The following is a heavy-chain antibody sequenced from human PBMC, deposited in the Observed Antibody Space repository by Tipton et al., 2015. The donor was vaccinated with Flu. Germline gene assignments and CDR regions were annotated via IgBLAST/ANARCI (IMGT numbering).Heavy chain of an antibody. CDR1: GYSINSDYF. Sequence: TLSLTCAVFGYSINSDYFWGWIRQPPGKGLEWIGSIYHSGSTYYNPSLKSQVAISVDTSNNQFSLKLSSVTAADTVVYYCARDPHTPYYDILTGLRDAFDIWGRGTMVTVSS. J-gene: IGHJ3*02. V-gene: IGHV4-38-2*01. D-gene: IGHD3-9*01. CDR3: ARDPHTPYYDILTGLRDAFDI. CDR2: IYHSGST.